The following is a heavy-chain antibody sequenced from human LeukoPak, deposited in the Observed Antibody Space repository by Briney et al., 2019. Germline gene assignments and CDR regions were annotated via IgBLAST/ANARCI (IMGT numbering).Heavy chain of an antibody. CDR1: GFTFSSYW. D-gene: IGHD1-26*01. J-gene: IGHJ4*02. Sequence: GGSLRLSCAASGFTFSSYWMSWVRQAPGKGLEWVANIKQDGSENFYVDSVKGRFTISRDNAKNSLYLQMSSLRAEDTAVYYCARLPMVVRATKHFDFWGQRTLVTVSS. CDR3: ARLPMVVRATKHFDF. CDR2: IKQDGSEN. V-gene: IGHV3-7*01.